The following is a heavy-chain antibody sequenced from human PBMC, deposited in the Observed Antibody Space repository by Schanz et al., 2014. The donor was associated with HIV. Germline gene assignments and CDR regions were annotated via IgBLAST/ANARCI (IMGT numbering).Heavy chain of an antibody. Sequence: QVQLVESGGGVVQPGRSLRLSCAASGFTFSNYGMHWVRQAPGKGLEWEALIWYDGRNKYYADSVKGRFTISKDNSKNTLYLQMNSLRAEDTAVYYCARDDCSGGSCYSNYYYGMDVWGQGTTVTVSS. D-gene: IGHD2-15*01. J-gene: IGHJ6*02. CDR1: GFTFSNYG. CDR3: ARDDCSGGSCYSNYYYGMDV. V-gene: IGHV3-33*01. CDR2: IWYDGRNK.